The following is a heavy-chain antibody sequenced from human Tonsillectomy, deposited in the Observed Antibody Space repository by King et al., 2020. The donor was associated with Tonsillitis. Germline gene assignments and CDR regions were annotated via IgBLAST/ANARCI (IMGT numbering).Heavy chain of an antibody. V-gene: IGHV3-74*01. J-gene: IGHJ4*02. CDR1: EFTLRRHW. CDR2: INGDGTRT. Sequence: VQLVESGGGLVQPGGSLRLSCAVSEFTLRRHWMHWVRQAPGRGLVWVSNINGDGTRTNYADSVEGRFTVSRDNAENTLYLQMNSLTAEDTAVYFCAREATSGTQIDYWGQGTLVTVSS. CDR3: AREATSGTQIDY.